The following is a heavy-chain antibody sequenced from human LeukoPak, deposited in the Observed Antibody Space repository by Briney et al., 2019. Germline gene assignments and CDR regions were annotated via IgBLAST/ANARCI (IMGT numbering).Heavy chain of an antibody. D-gene: IGHD1-1*01. V-gene: IGHV4-30-2*01. J-gene: IGHJ3*02. CDR3: ARASLEGMENAFDI. CDR2: IYHSGST. Sequence: PSETLSLTCTVSGGSISSGGYYWSWIRQPPGKGLEWIGYIYHSGSTYYNPSLKSRVTISVDRSKNQFSLKLSSVTAADTAVYYCARASLEGMENAFDIWGQGTMVTVSS. CDR1: GGSISSGGYY.